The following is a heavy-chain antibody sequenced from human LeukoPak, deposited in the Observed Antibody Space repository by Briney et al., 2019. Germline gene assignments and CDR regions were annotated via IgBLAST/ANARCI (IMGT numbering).Heavy chain of an antibody. J-gene: IGHJ4*02. CDR2: INPNSGGT. CDR3: ARDFPYYDSSGYEY. V-gene: IGHV1-2*02. Sequence: ASVKVSCKASGYTFTGYYMHWVRQAPGQGLEGMGWINPNSGGTNYAQKFQGRVTMTRDTSISTAYMELSRLRSDDTAVYYCARDFPYYDSSGYEYWGQGTLVTVSS. D-gene: IGHD3-22*01. CDR1: GYTFTGYY.